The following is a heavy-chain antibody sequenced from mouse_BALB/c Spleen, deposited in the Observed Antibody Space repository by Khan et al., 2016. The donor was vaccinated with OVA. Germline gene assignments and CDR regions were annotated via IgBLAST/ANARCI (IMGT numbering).Heavy chain of an antibody. CDR3: VRDGGYYRNDGWFAD. CDR2: INPSNGYT. D-gene: IGHD2-14*01. Sequence: QVQLKQSGAELARPGTSMKMSCKASGYTFTSYTIHWIKQRPGQGLEWIGYINPSNGYTNYNQKFKDKATLTADKSSTTAYMQLSSLTSDDSAVYNCVRDGGYYRNDGWFADWGQGTLVTVSA. J-gene: IGHJ3*01. V-gene: IGHV1-4*01. CDR1: GYTFTSYT.